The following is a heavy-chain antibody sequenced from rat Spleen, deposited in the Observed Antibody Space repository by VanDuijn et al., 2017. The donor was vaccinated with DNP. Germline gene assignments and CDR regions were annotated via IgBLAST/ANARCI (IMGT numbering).Heavy chain of an antibody. V-gene: IGHV5S10*01. D-gene: IGHD5-1*01. CDR1: GFTFSDCN. CDR3: ARSELAYFAY. J-gene: IGHJ2*01. Sequence: EVQLVESGGGLVRPGRSLKLSCATSGFTFSDCNMAWVRQAPKKGLEWVATILYDGGRTYYLDSVQGRFTVSRDNAKNTLYLQMNSLRSEDTATYYCARSELAYFAYWGRGVMVTVSS. CDR2: ILYDGGRT.